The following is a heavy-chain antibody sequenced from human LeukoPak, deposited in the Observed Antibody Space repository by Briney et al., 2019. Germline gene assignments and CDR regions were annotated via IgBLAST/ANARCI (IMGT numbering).Heavy chain of an antibody. Sequence: GGSLRLSCAASGFTFDDYGMSWVRQAPGKGLEWVSSISSSSSYIYYADSVKGRFTISRDNAKNSLYLQMNSLRAEDTAVYYCARQGIRTTQVYYYYYMDVWGKGTTVTIS. CDR2: ISSSSSYI. CDR1: GFTFDDYG. D-gene: IGHD4-11*01. J-gene: IGHJ6*03. V-gene: IGHV3-21*01. CDR3: ARQGIRTTQVYYYYYMDV.